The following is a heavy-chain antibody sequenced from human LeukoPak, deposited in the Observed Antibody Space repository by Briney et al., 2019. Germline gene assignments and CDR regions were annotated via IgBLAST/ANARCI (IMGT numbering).Heavy chain of an antibody. J-gene: IGHJ4*02. Sequence: GGSLRLSCVVSRFTFNSYGVHWVRQAPGKGLEWVAVIASDGGVKYYADSVKGRFTISRDNSKNTVYLQMNSLRAEDTAVYYCGKRLTSWELEYWGQGTLVTVSS. CDR1: RFTFNSYG. CDR3: GKRLTSWELEY. CDR2: IASDGGVK. V-gene: IGHV3-30*18. D-gene: IGHD1-26*01.